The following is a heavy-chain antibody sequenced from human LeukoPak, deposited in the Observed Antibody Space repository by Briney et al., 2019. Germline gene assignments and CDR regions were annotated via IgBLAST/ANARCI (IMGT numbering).Heavy chain of an antibody. J-gene: IGHJ1*01. CDR1: GYTFTDYC. V-gene: IGHV1-2*02. D-gene: IGHD3-22*01. CDR3: ARDGVGYYDSSGYYYFQH. CDR2: INPNNGDT. Sequence: ASVKVSCKASGYTFTDYCLHWVRQAPGQGLEWMGWINPNNGDTNYAQKFQGRVTMTRDTSISTAYMELGRLRSDDTAVYYCARDGVGYYDSSGYYYFQHWGQGTLVTVSS.